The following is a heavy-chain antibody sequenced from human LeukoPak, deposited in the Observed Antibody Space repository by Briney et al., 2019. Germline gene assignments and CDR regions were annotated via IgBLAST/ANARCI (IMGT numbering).Heavy chain of an antibody. CDR1: GYTFTSYG. J-gene: IGHJ4*02. Sequence: GASVKVSCKASGYTFTSYGISWVRQAPGQGLEWMGGIIPIFGTANYAQKFQGRVTITADESTSTAYMELSSLRSEDTAVYYCASPELGTLYFDYWGQGTLVTVSS. CDR3: ASPELGTLYFDY. CDR2: IIPIFGTA. D-gene: IGHD7-27*01. V-gene: IGHV1-69*13.